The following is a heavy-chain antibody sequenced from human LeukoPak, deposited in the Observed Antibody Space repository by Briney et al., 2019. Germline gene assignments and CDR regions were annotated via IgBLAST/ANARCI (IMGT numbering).Heavy chain of an antibody. J-gene: IGHJ6*02. CDR2: IYYSGST. CDR3: TSRRSYYYGMDV. Sequence: PSETLSLTCTVSGGSISSYYWSWIRQHPGKGLEWIGYIYYSGSTYYNPSLKSRVTISVDTSKNQFSLKLSSVTAADTAVYYCTSRRSYYYGMDVWGQGTTVTVSS. D-gene: IGHD2-2*01. CDR1: GGSISSYY. V-gene: IGHV4-59*06.